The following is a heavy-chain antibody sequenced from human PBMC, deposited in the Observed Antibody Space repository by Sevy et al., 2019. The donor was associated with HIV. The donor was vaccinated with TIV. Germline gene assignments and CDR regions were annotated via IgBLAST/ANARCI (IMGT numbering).Heavy chain of an antibody. CDR1: GYTFAAYY. Sequence: ASVKVSCKTSGYTFAAYYIHWVRQAPGQGPKWLGWIYPNGGDTTYAQKFQGRVTVTMSTSINTVYMELNRLRSDDTAVYYCARGKREEWLLYLDNWGQGTLVTVSS. V-gene: IGHV1-2*02. CDR2: IYPNGGDT. J-gene: IGHJ4*02. CDR3: ARGKREEWLLYLDN. D-gene: IGHD3-3*01.